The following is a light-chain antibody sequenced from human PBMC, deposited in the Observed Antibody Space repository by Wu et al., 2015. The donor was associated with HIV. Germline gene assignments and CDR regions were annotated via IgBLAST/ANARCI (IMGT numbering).Light chain of an antibody. Sequence: GETATLSCRASQXISTFLAWYQQKPGQAPRLLIYHASNRATGIPARFSGSRSGTDFTLTISSLESEDFAVYYCQQYGNSPTWTFGQGTKVEIK. V-gene: IGKV3-11*01. CDR1: QXISTF. CDR3: QQYGNSPTWT. J-gene: IGKJ1*01. CDR2: HAS.